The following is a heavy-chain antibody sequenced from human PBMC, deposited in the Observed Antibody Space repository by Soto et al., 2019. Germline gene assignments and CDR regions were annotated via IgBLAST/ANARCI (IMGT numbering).Heavy chain of an antibody. Sequence: QVRLVETGGGLVEPGGSLRLSCAASGFSVGDNYMTWIRQAPGKGLEWLSYSSSSGGYTNYADSVKGRFTISRDNAKNSLYLQMDSLRAEDTAVYLCARSSGRRHVFTFDYGLDVWGQGTTVTVSS. V-gene: IGHV3-11*06. D-gene: IGHD3-16*01. CDR1: GFSVGDNY. J-gene: IGHJ6*02. CDR2: SSSSGGYT. CDR3: ARSSGRRHVFTFDYGLDV.